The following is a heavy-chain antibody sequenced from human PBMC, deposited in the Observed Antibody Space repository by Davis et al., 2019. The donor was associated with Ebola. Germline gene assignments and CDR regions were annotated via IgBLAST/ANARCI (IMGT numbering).Heavy chain of an antibody. CDR3: ARGPWRDRSGDYPAITFLDY. D-gene: IGHD3-22*01. V-gene: IGHV1-69*13. Sequence: SVKVSCKASEGTFSNYVISWVRQAPGQGLEWMGGIIPMFSTTHYAQKFQGRVTITADESTSVAYMELNSLRSEDTAVYYCARGPWRDRSGDYPAITFLDYWGQGILVAVSS. J-gene: IGHJ4*02. CDR2: IIPMFSTT. CDR1: EGTFSNYV.